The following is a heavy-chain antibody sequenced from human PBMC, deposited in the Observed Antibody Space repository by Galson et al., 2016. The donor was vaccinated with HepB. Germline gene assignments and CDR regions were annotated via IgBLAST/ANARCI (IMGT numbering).Heavy chain of an antibody. D-gene: IGHD1-14*01. CDR2: MYYSGHT. CDR1: GGSVTSGSSY. V-gene: IGHV4-61*03. CDR3: ARRNLDWSFDL. Sequence: SETLSLTCTVSGGSVTSGSSYWTWIRQPPGKGLEWIGHMYYSGHTNYKPSLNSRVTISTDTSSNHFTLRLTSVTAADTAVYYCARRNLDWSFDLWGRGTLVTVS. J-gene: IGHJ2*01.